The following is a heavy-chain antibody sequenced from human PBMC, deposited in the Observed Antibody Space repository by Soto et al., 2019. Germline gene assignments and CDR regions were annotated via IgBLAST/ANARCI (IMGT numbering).Heavy chain of an antibody. CDR1: GYTFTSYG. Sequence: QVQLVQSGAEVKKPGASVKVSCKASGYTFTSYGISWVRQAPGQGLEWMGWISAYNGNTNYAQKLQGRVTMTTDTSTSTAYMELRSLRSDDTAVYYCARVPYYDILTGYYLRGMFDYWGQGTLVTVSS. V-gene: IGHV1-18*01. D-gene: IGHD3-9*01. CDR3: ARVPYYDILTGYYLRGMFDY. J-gene: IGHJ4*02. CDR2: ISAYNGNT.